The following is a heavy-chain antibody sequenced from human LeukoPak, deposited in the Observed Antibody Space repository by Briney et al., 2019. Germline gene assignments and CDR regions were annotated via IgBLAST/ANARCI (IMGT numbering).Heavy chain of an antibody. CDR2: IWYDGSNK. D-gene: IGHD2-15*01. CDR3: AKDRVVAATLGYFDY. CDR1: GFTFSSYG. Sequence: GGSLRLSCAASGFTFSSYGMHWVRQAPDKGLEWVAVIWYDGSNKYYADSVKGRFTISRDNSKNTLYLQMNSLRAEDTAVYYCAKDRVVAATLGYFDYWGQGTLVTVSS. J-gene: IGHJ4*02. V-gene: IGHV3-33*06.